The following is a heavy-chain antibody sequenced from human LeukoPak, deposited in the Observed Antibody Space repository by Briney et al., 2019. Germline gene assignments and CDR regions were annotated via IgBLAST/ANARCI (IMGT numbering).Heavy chain of an antibody. CDR1: GFTFSSYA. V-gene: IGHV3-30*04. D-gene: IGHD6-13*01. Sequence: GGSLRLSCAASGFTFSSYAMHWVRQAPGKGLEWVAVISYDGSNKYYADSVKGRFTISRDNSKNTLYLQMNSLRAEDTAVYYCAKDIAAAGQWGQGTLVTVSS. J-gene: IGHJ4*02. CDR3: AKDIAAAGQ. CDR2: ISYDGSNK.